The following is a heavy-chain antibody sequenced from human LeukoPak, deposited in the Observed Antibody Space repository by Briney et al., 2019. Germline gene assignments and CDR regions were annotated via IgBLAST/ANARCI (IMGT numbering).Heavy chain of an antibody. V-gene: IGHV2-5*01. CDR3: AHIRRGLLGAAYEYYFDY. CDR2: IYWNDDK. J-gene: IGHJ4*02. D-gene: IGHD1-26*01. CDR1: GFSLSTSGVG. Sequence: SRPTLVNPTQTLTLTCTFSGFSLSTSGVGVGWIRQPPGKALEWLALIYWNDDKRYSPSLKSRLTITKDTSKNQVVLTMTNMDPVDTATYYCAHIRRGLLGAAYEYYFDYWGQGTLVTVSS.